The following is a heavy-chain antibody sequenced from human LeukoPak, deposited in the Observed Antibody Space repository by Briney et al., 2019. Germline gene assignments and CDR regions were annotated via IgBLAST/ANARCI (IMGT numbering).Heavy chain of an antibody. CDR3: ARAVYMDTPLVNGDWFDP. CDR1: GYSFTGYH. Sequence: ASVKVSCKTSGYSFTGYHLHWVRQAPGQGFEWMGWINPNSGATKYAQKFQGRVTMTRDTSISTAYMELSSLRSDDTAVYYCARAVYMDTPLVNGDWFDPWGQGTLVTVSS. J-gene: IGHJ5*02. V-gene: IGHV1-2*02. D-gene: IGHD2-8*02. CDR2: INPNSGAT.